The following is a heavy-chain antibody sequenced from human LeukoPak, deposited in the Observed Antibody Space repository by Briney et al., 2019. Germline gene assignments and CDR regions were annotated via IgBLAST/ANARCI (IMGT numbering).Heavy chain of an antibody. CDR3: AKSNGYGLVDI. CDR2: IYTSGST. Sequence: SETLSLTCTVSGGSISSYYWSWIRQPAGKGLEWIGRIYTSGSTNYNPSLKSRVTMSLDTSRNQFSLKLNSVTAADTAVYYCAKSNGYGLVDIWGQGTMVTVSS. V-gene: IGHV4-4*07. D-gene: IGHD3-10*01. J-gene: IGHJ3*02. CDR1: GGSISSYY.